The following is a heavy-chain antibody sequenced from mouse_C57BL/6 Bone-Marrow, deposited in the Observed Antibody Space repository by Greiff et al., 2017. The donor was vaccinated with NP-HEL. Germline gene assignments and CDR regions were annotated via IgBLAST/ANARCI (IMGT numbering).Heavy chain of an antibody. D-gene: IGHD1-2*01. J-gene: IGHJ2*01. CDR1: GYTFTSYW. Sequence: VQLKQPGAELVKPGASVQLSCKASGYTFTSYWMQWVKQRPGQGLEWIGEIDPSASYTNYNQKFKGKATLTVDTSSSTAYMQLSSLTSEDSAVYYCAREGFHSTATLFDYWGQGTTLTVSS. V-gene: IGHV1-50*01. CDR2: IDPSASYT. CDR3: AREGFHSTATLFDY.